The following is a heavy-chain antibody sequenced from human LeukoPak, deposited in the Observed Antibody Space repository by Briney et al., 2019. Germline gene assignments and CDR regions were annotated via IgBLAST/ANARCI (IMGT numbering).Heavy chain of an antibody. CDR1: GYTFTSYG. CDR3: ATGMNYGGQTPAFDY. J-gene: IGHJ4*02. V-gene: IGHV1-18*01. D-gene: IGHD4-23*01. CDR2: ISAYNGNT. Sequence: ASVKVSCKASGYTFTSYGISWVRQAPGQGLEWMGWISAYNGNTNYAQKLQGRVTMTKDTSTSTTYMELSSLRSEDTAVYYCATGMNYGGQTPAFDYWGQGTLVTVSS.